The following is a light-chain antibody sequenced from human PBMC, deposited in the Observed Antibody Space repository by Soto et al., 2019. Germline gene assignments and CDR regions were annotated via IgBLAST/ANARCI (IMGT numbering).Light chain of an antibody. V-gene: IGKV3-20*01. CDR1: QSVSSKY. Sequence: EIVLTQSPGTLSLSPGERATLSCRASQSVSSKYLAWYQQKPGQAPRVLIYGTSIRASGVPERFSGGGSGTDFTLTITRLETEDFAVYYSQQYGSSLFTFGPGT. CDR2: GTS. CDR3: QQYGSSLFT. J-gene: IGKJ3*01.